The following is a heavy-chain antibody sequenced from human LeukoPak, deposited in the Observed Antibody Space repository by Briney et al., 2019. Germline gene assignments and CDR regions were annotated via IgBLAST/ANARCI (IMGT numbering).Heavy chain of an antibody. V-gene: IGHV4-59*01. CDR1: GGSISSYY. Sequence: PSETLSLTCTVSGGSISSYYWSWIRQPPGKGLEWIGYIYYSGSTNYNPSLKSRVTISVDRSKNQFSLKLSSVTAADPAVNYCARVRGYRDGYNHPFYNCGHGTLVSVSS. CDR3: ARVRGYRDGYNHPFYN. CDR2: IYYSGST. D-gene: IGHD5-24*01. J-gene: IGHJ4*03.